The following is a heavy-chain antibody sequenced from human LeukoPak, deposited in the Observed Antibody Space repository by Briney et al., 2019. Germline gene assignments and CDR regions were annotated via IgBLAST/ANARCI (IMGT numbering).Heavy chain of an antibody. CDR2: XXXXFGTA. CDR1: GGTFSSYA. D-gene: IGHD3-9*01. V-gene: IGHV1-69*13. J-gene: IGHJ3*02. Sequence: SVKVSCKASGGTFSSYAISWVRQAPGQGLEWMGGXXXXFGTANYAQKFQGRVTITADESTSTAYMELSSLRSEDTAVYYCARVGDYDILTGYYNDAFDIWGQGTMVTVSS. CDR3: ARVGDYDILTGYYNDAFDI.